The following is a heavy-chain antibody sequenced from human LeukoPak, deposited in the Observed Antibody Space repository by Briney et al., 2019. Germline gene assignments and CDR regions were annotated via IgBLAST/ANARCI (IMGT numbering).Heavy chain of an antibody. CDR1: GFTFGYFW. CDR3: ARLFSGVTTFDY. CDR2: MKGDGSLI. D-gene: IGHD1-1*01. V-gene: IGHV3-7*01. Sequence: GGSLRLSCAASGFTFGYFWMSWVRRAPGRGLQWVASMKGDGSLIHYVDSVKGRFTISRDNARNSLYLQMNSLRAEDTAIYFCARLFSGVTTFDYWGQGALVTVSS. J-gene: IGHJ4*02.